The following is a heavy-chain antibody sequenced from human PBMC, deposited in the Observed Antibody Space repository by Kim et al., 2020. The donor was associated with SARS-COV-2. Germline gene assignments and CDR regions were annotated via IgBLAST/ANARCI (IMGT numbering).Heavy chain of an antibody. CDR2: ISHDGSNK. D-gene: IGHD3-9*01. CDR3: AGDSWYYDILTGYYYLGPYYYYYYYVDV. J-gene: IGHJ6*03. V-gene: IGHV3-30-3*01. CDR1: GITFRSYA. Sequence: GGSLRLSCAASGITFRSYAMHWVRQAPGKGLEGGAVISHDGSNKYYADPVKGRSTTSRDNPKNTLYLQMNSLRAGDTAVYYCAGDSWYYDILTGYYYLGPYYYYYYYVDVWGKGTAVTVSS.